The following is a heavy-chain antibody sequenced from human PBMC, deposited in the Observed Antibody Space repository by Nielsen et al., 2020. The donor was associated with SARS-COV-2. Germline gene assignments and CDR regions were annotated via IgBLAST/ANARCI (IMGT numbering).Heavy chain of an antibody. CDR3: AREASGYDHYKYGMDV. CDR2: IYFTGRT. Sequence: LSCTVSGASISSGGYFWSWIRQHPGKGLEWIGYIYFTGRTSYNPSLKSRVAMSVDTPKNQFSLDLKSVTAADTAVYYCAREASGYDHYKYGMDVWGLGATVTVSS. D-gene: IGHD5-12*01. J-gene: IGHJ6*02. CDR1: GASISSGGYF. V-gene: IGHV4-31*03.